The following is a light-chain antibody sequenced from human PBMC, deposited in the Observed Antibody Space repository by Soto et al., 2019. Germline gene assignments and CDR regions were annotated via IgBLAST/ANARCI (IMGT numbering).Light chain of an antibody. V-gene: IGLV1-40*01. CDR3: QSYDSSLSGYVV. CDR1: SSNIGAGYD. Sequence: QSVLTQPPSVSGAPGQRVTISCTGSSSNIGAGYDVHWYQQLPGTAPKLLIYGNSNRPSGVPDRFSGSKPDTSASLAITGLQAEDEADYYCQSYDSSLSGYVVFGGGTKLTVL. CDR2: GNS. J-gene: IGLJ2*01.